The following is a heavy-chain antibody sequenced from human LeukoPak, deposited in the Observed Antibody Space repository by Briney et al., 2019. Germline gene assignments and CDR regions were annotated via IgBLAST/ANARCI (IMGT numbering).Heavy chain of an antibody. CDR1: GFTFSNYN. J-gene: IGHJ4*02. V-gene: IGHV3-48*01. D-gene: IGHD5/OR15-5a*01. CDR3: ARRRFLRGPDVVNPFDY. CDR2: ISSSSSSTI. Sequence: GGSLRLSCAASGFTFSNYNMNWVRQAPGKGLEWVSYISSSSSSTIYYADSVKGRFTISGDNAKNSLYLQMNSLRAEDTAVYYCARRRFLRGPDVVNPFDYWGQGTLVTVSS.